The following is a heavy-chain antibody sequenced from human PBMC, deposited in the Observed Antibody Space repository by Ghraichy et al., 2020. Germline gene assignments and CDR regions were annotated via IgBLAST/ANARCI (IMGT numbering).Heavy chain of an antibody. CDR1: GFTFSTYS. J-gene: IGHJ4*02. CDR3: ASEGYSSGYYYY. D-gene: IGHD3-22*01. Sequence: GGSLRLSCAASGFTFSTYSMNWVRQAPGKGLEWVSFISSSSSYIYYADSVKGRFTISRDNAKNSLYLQMNSLRAEDTAVYYCASEGYSSGYYYYWGQGTLVTVSS. CDR2: ISSSSSYI. V-gene: IGHV3-21*01.